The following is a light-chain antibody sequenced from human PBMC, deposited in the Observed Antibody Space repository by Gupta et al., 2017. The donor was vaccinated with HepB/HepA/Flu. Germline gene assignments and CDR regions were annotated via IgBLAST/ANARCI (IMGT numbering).Light chain of an antibody. CDR3: QQRFAWPPLT. CDR1: QSVSNY. J-gene: IGKJ4*01. V-gene: IGKV3-11*01. CDR2: DAS. Sequence: EIVLTQSPATLSLSPGERATLSCRASQSVSNYLAWYQQKPGKAPRLLIYDASNMATGIPVRFSVSGSGTDFTLTISSLEPEDFAVYYCQQRFAWPPLTFGGGTKVEIK.